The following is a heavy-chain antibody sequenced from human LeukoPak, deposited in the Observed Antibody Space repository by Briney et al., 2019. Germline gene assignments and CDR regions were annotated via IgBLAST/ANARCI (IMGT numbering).Heavy chain of an antibody. J-gene: IGHJ4*02. D-gene: IGHD4-17*01. Sequence: PGGSLRLSCAASGFTFSSYAMSWVRQAPGKGLEWVSAISGSGGSTYYADSVKGRFTISRDNSKNTRYLQMNSLRAEDTAVYYCATSPATVTTYFDYWGQGTLVTVSS. CDR3: ATSPATVTTYFDY. V-gene: IGHV3-23*01. CDR1: GFTFSSYA. CDR2: ISGSGGST.